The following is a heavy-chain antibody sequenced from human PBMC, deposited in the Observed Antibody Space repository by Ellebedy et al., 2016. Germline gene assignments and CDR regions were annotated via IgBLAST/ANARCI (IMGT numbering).Heavy chain of an antibody. V-gene: IGHV3-48*04. J-gene: IGHJ4*02. CDR3: TRGRGHYYFDS. Sequence: GGSLRLSCAASGFTFSGYSMNWVRQAPGKGLEWISYISSSISTIYYADSVRGRFTISRDDAKNSVFLQMNSLRAEDTAVYYCTRGRGHYYFDSWGQGVLVTVSS. CDR2: ISSSISTI. CDR1: GFTFSGYS.